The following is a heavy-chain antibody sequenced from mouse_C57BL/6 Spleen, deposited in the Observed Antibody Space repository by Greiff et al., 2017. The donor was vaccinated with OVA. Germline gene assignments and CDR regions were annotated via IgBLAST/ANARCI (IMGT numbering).Heavy chain of an antibody. CDR1: GYTFTSYG. V-gene: IGHV1-81*01. CDR3: ARRDYSNYGYFDV. CDR2: IYPRSGNT. D-gene: IGHD2-5*01. Sequence: QVQLQQSGAELARPGASVKLSCKASGYTFTSYGISWVKQRTGQGLEWIGEIYPRSGNTYYNEKFKGKATLTADKSSSTAYMGLRRLTSEDSAVYFCARRDYSNYGYFDVWGTGTTVTVSS. J-gene: IGHJ1*03.